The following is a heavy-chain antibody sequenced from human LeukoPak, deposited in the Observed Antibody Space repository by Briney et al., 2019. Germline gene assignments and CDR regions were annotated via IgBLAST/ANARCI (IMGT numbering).Heavy chain of an antibody. CDR3: ARDAGFGVGATFSDY. CDR1: GGSISSYY. CDR2: IYYSGST. J-gene: IGHJ4*02. D-gene: IGHD1-26*01. Sequence: SETLSLTCTVSGGSISSYYWSWIRQPPGKGLEWIGYIYYSGSTNYNPSLKSRVTISVDTSKNQFSLKLSSVTAADTAVYYCARDAGFGVGATFSDYWGQGTLVTVSS. V-gene: IGHV4-59*12.